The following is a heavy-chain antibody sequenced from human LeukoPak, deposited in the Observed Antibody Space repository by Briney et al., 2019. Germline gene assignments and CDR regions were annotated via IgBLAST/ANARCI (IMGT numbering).Heavy chain of an antibody. CDR2: IYYSGST. CDR3: ARQLQLGDCFDP. V-gene: IGHV4-39*01. J-gene: IGHJ5*02. Sequence: SETLSLTCTVSGGSISSSSYYWGWIRQPPGKGLEWIGSIYYSGSTYYNPSLKSRVTISVDTSKNQFSLKLSSVTAADTAVYYCARQLQLGDCFDPWGQGTLVTVSS. CDR1: GGSISSSSYY. D-gene: IGHD5-18*01.